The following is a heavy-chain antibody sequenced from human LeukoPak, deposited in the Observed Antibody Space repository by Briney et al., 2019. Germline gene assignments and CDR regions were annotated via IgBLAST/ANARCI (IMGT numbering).Heavy chain of an antibody. V-gene: IGHV3-30*02. J-gene: IGHJ6*03. CDR2: IRYDGSHK. D-gene: IGHD1-26*01. CDR3: AKGSGWEMSYYYYYMDV. CDR1: GFTFISYG. Sequence: GGSLGLSCAASGFTFISYGMHWVRQAPGKGLEWVAFIRYDGSHKYYVGSVKGRFTISRDNSKNTLYLQMNSLRAEDTAVYYCAKGSGWEMSYYYYYMDVWGKGTTVTISS.